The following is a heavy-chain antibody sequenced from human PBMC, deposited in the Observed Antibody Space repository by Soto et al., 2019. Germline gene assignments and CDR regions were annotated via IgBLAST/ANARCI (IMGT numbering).Heavy chain of an antibody. D-gene: IGHD6-19*01. CDR1: GFTFSSYA. J-gene: IGHJ4*02. CDR2: ISYDGSNK. CDR3: ARSHIAVAGFDY. V-gene: IGHV3-30-3*01. Sequence: GGSLRLSCAASGFTFSSYAMHWVRQAPGKGLEWVAVISYDGSNKYYADSVKGRFTISRDNSKNTLYLQMNSLRAEDTAVYYCARSHIAVAGFDYWGQGTLVTVSS.